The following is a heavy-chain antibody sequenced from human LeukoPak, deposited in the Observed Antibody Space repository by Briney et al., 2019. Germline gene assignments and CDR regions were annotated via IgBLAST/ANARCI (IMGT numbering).Heavy chain of an antibody. D-gene: IGHD3-16*01. Sequence: RGTLRLSCEASGFTFSRYSMNAVRQAPRKGVEGVSSSSRSSRDRFYAGAVKGRCTISRDEAKKSLYLEMTSLRAEDTAVYYCGRDGGSPVAIDYWGQGTVVTVSS. CDR2: SSRSSRDR. CDR3: GRDGGSPVAIDY. CDR1: GFTFSRYS. V-gene: IGHV3-21*01. J-gene: IGHJ4*02.